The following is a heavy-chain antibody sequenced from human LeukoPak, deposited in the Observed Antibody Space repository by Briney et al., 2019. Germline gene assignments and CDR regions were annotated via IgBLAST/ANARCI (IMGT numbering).Heavy chain of an antibody. V-gene: IGHV3-30*03. CDR3: ARTPFESTGYYFDY. D-gene: IGHD4-17*01. J-gene: IGHJ4*02. Sequence: GGSLRLSCAASGFTFSSYGMHWVRQAPGKGLEWVAVISYDGSNKYYADSVKGRFTTSRDNSKNTLYLQMNSLRAEDTAVYYCARTPFESTGYYFDYWGQGTLVTVSS. CDR1: GFTFSSYG. CDR2: ISYDGSNK.